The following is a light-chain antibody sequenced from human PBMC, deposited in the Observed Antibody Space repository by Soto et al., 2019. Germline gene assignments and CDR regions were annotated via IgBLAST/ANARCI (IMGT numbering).Light chain of an antibody. V-gene: IGLV1-51*02. CDR3: GTWDSSLSLWV. CDR2: QTT. J-gene: IGLJ3*02. Sequence: QSVLTQPPSVSAAPGQRVTMSCSGTSSNVGNNYVSWYQQLPGTAPKLLIFQTTERPSGIPDRFSGSKSGTAATLGITKLQTGDEADYYCGTWDSSLSLWVFGGGTQLTVL. CDR1: SSNVGNNY.